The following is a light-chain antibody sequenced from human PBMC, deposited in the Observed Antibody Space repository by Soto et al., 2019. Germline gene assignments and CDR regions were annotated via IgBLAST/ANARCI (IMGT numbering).Light chain of an antibody. V-gene: IGKV1-6*02. Sequence: AIQMTQSPSSVSASVGDSVTITCRASQDIRTDLAWYQQKPGKAPNILIYAASSLQSGVPSRFSGSGSGSDFTLTISSLQPEDSATYYCLQDYNYPWTFGLGTKVEIK. CDR1: QDIRTD. CDR3: LQDYNYPWT. CDR2: AAS. J-gene: IGKJ1*01.